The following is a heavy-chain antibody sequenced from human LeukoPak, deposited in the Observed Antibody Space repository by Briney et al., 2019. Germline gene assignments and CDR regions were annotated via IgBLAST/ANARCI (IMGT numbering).Heavy chain of an antibody. CDR1: GFTFSSYG. J-gene: IGHJ4*02. CDR2: IRYDGSNK. Sequence: GGSLRLSCAASGFTFSSYGMHWVRQAPGKGLEWVAFIRYDGSNKYYADSVKGRFTISRDNSKNTLYLQMNNLRAEDTAVYYCAKDLEPYYYDSIGYWGQGTLVTVSS. V-gene: IGHV3-30*02. CDR3: AKDLEPYYYDSIGY. D-gene: IGHD3-22*01.